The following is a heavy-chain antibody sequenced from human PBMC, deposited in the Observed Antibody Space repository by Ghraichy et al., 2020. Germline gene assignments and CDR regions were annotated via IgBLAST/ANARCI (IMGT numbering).Heavy chain of an antibody. D-gene: IGHD6-6*01. CDR3: ARDLYSSSSVGDDWFDP. V-gene: IGHV1-69*13. CDR1: GGTFSSYA. CDR2: IIPIFGTA. J-gene: IGHJ5*02. Sequence: SVKVSCKASGGTFSSYAISWVRQAPGQGLEWMGGIIPIFGTANYAQKFQGRVTITADESTSTAYMELSSLRSEDTAVYYCARDLYSSSSVGDDWFDPWGQGTLVTVSS.